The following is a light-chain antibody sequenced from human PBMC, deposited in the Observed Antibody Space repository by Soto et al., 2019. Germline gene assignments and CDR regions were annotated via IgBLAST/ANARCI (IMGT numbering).Light chain of an antibody. V-gene: IGLV2-8*01. CDR2: EVN. Sequence: QSALTQPPSASGSPGQSVTISCTGTSSDVGGYNYVSWYQQHPGKAPRLMIYEVNKRPSGVPYRFSGSKSGNTASLTVSGLQADGEAVYYCSSYAGNNLLVFGGGTKVTVL. J-gene: IGLJ2*01. CDR1: SSDVGGYNY. CDR3: SSYAGNNLLV.